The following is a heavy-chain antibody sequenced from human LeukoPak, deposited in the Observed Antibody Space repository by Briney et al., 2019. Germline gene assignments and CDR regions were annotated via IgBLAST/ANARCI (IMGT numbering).Heavy chain of an antibody. CDR3: ARGRSGYDSYYYGMDV. V-gene: IGHV4-34*01. Sequence: SETLSLTCAVYGGSFSGYYWSWIRQPPGTGLEWIGEINHSGSTNYNPSLKSRVTISVDTSKNQFSVKLSSVTAADTAVCYCARGRSGYDSYYYGMDVWGQGTTVTVSS. CDR1: GGSFSGYY. J-gene: IGHJ6*02. CDR2: INHSGST. D-gene: IGHD5-12*01.